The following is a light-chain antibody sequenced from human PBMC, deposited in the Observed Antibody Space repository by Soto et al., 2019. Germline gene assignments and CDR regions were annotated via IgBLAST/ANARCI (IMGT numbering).Light chain of an antibody. Sequence: EIVMTQSPATLSVSPGERATLSCRASQSVSSNSLAWYQQKRGQAPRLLIHGASSRATGIPDRFSGSGSRTDFTLTISRLEPEDFAVYYCQQYGGSPRTFGQGTKVEVK. V-gene: IGKV3-20*01. CDR3: QQYGGSPRT. J-gene: IGKJ1*01. CDR1: QSVSSNS. CDR2: GAS.